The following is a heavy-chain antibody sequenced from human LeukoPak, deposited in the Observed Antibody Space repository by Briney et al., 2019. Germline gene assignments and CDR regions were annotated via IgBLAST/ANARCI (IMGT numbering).Heavy chain of an antibody. D-gene: IGHD3-22*01. CDR3: AKDSSGYYFKY. V-gene: IGHV4-4*07. CDR1: GGSMSSYY. CDR2: IYTSGST. Sequence: PSETLSLTCTVSGGSMSSYYWSWMRQPAGKGLEWIGHIYTSGSTNFNPSFKSRVIMSVDTSKNQFSLNLTSVTAADTAVYYCAKDSSGYYFKYWGQGTLVTVSS. J-gene: IGHJ4*02.